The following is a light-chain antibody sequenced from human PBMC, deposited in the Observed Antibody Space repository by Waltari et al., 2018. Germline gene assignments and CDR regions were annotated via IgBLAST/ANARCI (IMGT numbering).Light chain of an antibody. Sequence: QSALTQPASVSGSPGQSVSISCTGTSNDVGGYGYVSWYQQYPGKAPKLMIYEVSYRPSGISTRFSGSKSGNTASLTISGLQSEDEADYYCAAWDDSLNAVVFGGGTKLTVL. CDR1: SNDVGGYGY. J-gene: IGLJ2*01. CDR3: AAWDDSLNAVV. CDR2: EVS. V-gene: IGLV2-14*01.